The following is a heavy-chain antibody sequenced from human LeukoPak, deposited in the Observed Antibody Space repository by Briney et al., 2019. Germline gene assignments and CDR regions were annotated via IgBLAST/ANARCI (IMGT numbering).Heavy chain of an antibody. V-gene: IGHV3-7*03. Sequence: PGGSLRLSCAASGFTFSIFWMNWVRQAPGKGLEWVANIKPVGSEKYYVDSVKGRFTISRDNAKNSVYLQMNSLRAEDTAVYYCARSPDGFDYWGQGTLVTVSS. J-gene: IGHJ4*02. D-gene: IGHD1-14*01. CDR3: ARSPDGFDY. CDR1: GFTFSIFW. CDR2: IKPVGSEK.